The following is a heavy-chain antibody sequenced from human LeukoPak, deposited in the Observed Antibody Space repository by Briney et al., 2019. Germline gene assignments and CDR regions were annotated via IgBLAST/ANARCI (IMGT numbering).Heavy chain of an antibody. J-gene: IGHJ3*02. CDR2: IYSGGST. CDR1: GLAFSAYK. D-gene: IGHD1-26*01. CDR3: ARDVGGADAFDI. Sequence: GGSLRLSCAASGLAFSAYKMHWVRQAPRKGLEWVSVIYSGGSTYYADSVKGRFTISRDNSKNTLYLQMNSLRAEDTAVYYCARDVGGADAFDIWGQGTMVTVSS. V-gene: IGHV3-53*01.